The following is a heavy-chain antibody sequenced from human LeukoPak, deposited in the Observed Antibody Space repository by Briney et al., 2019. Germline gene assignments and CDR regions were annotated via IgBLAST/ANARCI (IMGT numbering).Heavy chain of an antibody. CDR3: ARGGYGSGWDYTDV. D-gene: IGHD3-10*01. Sequence: SETLSLTCAVYGGSFSGYYWNWIRQPPGKGLEWIGGINHSGNTNYNPSLKSRVTISVDTSKNQFSLKLSSVTAADTAVYYCARGGYGSGWDYTDVWGKGTTVTVSS. CDR2: INHSGNT. V-gene: IGHV4-34*01. CDR1: GGSFSGYY. J-gene: IGHJ6*03.